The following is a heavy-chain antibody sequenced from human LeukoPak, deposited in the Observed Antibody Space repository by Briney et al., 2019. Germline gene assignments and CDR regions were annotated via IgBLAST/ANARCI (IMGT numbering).Heavy chain of an antibody. V-gene: IGHV3-30*03. D-gene: IGHD3-22*01. J-gene: IGHJ4*02. CDR1: GFTFSSYG. Sequence: PGGSLSLSCAASGFTFSSYGMHWVRQAPGKGLEWVAVISYDGSNKYYADSVKGRFTISRDNSKNTLYLQMNSLRAEDTAVYYCVSSGYAPFDYWGQGTLVTVSS. CDR3: VSSGYAPFDY. CDR2: ISYDGSNK.